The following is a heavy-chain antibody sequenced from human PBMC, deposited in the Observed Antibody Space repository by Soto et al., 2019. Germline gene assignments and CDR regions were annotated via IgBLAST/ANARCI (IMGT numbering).Heavy chain of an antibody. CDR1: GFTFSSYS. Sequence: GGSLRLSCAASGFTFSSYSMNWVRQAPGKGLEWVSSISSSSSYIYYADSVKGRFTISRDNAKNSLYLQMNSLRAEDTAVYYCARDRVSLERLNYYYGMDVWGQGTTVTVSS. CDR3: ARDRVSLERLNYYYGMDV. CDR2: ISSSSSYI. J-gene: IGHJ6*02. V-gene: IGHV3-21*01. D-gene: IGHD1-20*01.